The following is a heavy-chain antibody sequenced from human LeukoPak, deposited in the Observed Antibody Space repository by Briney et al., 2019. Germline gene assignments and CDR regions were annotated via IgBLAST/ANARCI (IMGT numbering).Heavy chain of an antibody. J-gene: IGHJ4*02. Sequence: GGSLRLSCAASGFTFTTYWMHWVRQAPGKGLVWVSHINSDGSSTNYADSVKGRFTISRDNAKNTLFLQMNSLRAEDTAVYYCARVRYCDYWGQGTLVTVSS. CDR2: INSDGSST. CDR1: GFTFTTYW. D-gene: IGHD1-14*01. V-gene: IGHV3-74*01. CDR3: ARVRYCDY.